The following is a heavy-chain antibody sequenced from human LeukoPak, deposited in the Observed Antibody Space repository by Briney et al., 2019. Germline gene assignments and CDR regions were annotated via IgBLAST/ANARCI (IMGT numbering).Heavy chain of an antibody. J-gene: IGHJ6*02. CDR1: GFTFSNYA. V-gene: IGHV3-23*01. CDR2: ISDSGSYT. CDR3: AKVPYSDYGSGRPPFMDV. D-gene: IGHD3-10*01. Sequence: GGSLRLSCAASGFTFSNYAMSWVRQAPGKGLEWVSTISDSGSYTYYADSVEGRFTISRDNSKNTLYLQMDSLRAEDTAIYYCAKVPYSDYGSGRPPFMDVWGQGTTVAVSS.